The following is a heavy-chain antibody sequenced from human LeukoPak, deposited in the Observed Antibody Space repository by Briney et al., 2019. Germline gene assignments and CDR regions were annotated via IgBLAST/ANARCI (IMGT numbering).Heavy chain of an antibody. J-gene: IGHJ4*02. CDR3: AREVRY. V-gene: IGHV4-61*02. Sequence: SETLSLTCTVSGGSISSSGYYWGWIRQPPGKGLEWIGRIYTSGSTNYNPSLKSRVTISVDTSKNQFSLKLSSVTAADTAVYYCAREVRYWGQGTLVTVSS. CDR2: IYTSGST. CDR1: GGSISSSGYY.